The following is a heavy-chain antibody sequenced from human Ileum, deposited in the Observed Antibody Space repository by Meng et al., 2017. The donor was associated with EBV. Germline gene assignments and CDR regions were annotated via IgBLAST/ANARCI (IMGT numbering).Heavy chain of an antibody. V-gene: IGHV2-5*02. CDR2: IYYDYYQ. CDR1: WFSLSTHGFG. J-gene: IGHJ4*02. D-gene: IGHD3-16*01. CDR3: AHESSGEDFFDY. Sequence: WTVCDTTQVRPALTLLLTCGFLWFSLSTHGFGLSWIRQPPGSALEWIALIYYDYYQSYIQSLKNRLTINRVTSKSRVVLEITNMDPVDTARYYCAHESSGEDFFDYWGQGTLVTVSS.